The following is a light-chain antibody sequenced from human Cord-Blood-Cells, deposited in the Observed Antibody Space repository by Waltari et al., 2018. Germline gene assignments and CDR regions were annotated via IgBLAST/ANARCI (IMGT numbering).Light chain of an antibody. V-gene: IGKV1-5*03. Sequence: DIQMTQSPSTLSASVGDRVTITCRASQSNSSWLAWYQQKPGKAPKLLIYKASSLESGVPSRFSGSGSGTEFTLTISRLQPDDFATYYCQQYNSYSRTFGQETKVALK. CDR3: QQYNSYSRT. CDR1: QSNSSW. J-gene: IGKJ1*01. CDR2: KAS.